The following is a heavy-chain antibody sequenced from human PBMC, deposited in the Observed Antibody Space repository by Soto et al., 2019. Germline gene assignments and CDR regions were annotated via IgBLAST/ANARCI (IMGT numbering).Heavy chain of an antibody. Sequence: SETLSLTCAVYGGSFSGYYWSWIRQPPGKGLEWIGEINHSGSTNYNPSLKSRVTISVDTSKNQFSLKLSSVTAADTAVYYCARGGIEWFDPWGQGTLVTVSS. CDR2: INHSGST. CDR3: ARGGIEWFDP. CDR1: GGSFSGYY. J-gene: IGHJ5*02. D-gene: IGHD2-21*01. V-gene: IGHV4-34*01.